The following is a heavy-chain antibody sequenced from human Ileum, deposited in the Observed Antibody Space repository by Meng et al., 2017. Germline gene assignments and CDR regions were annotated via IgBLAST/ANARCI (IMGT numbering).Heavy chain of an antibody. CDR1: GDSISRYY. D-gene: IGHD3-16*01. CDR3: ARDARSYYVYGMDV. J-gene: IGHJ6*02. V-gene: IGHV4-59*01. CDR2: IYHSGST. Sequence: SETLSLTCTVSGDSISRYYWSWLRQPPGKGLEWIGYIYHSGSTKYNPSLKSRVTLSTDASKNQFSLKLTSVTAADTAVYYCARDARSYYVYGMDVWGQGTTVTVSS.